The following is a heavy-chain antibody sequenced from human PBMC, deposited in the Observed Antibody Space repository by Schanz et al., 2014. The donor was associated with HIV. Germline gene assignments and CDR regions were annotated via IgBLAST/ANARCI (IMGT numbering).Heavy chain of an antibody. CDR2: INPKSGNT. D-gene: IGHD6-6*01. J-gene: IGHJ4*02. V-gene: IGHV1-8*01. CDR1: GSTFPDLD. CDR3: AREGRLVAGCDY. Sequence: QVQLVQSGAEVKKPGASVTVSCMAVGSTFPDLDINWVRQAAGQGLEWMAWINPKSGNTGYARKFQGRVTMTADISTSTAYMELRSLRSDDTAVYYCAREGRLVAGCDYWGQGTLVTVAS.